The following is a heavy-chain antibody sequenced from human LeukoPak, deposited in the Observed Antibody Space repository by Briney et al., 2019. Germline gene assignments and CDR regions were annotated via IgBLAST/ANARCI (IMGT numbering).Heavy chain of an antibody. CDR2: ISYDGSNK. D-gene: IGHD3-22*01. CDR1: GFTFSSYG. Sequence: PGGSLRLSCAASGFTFSSYGMHWVRQAPGKGLEWVAVISYDGSNKYYADSVKGRFTISRDNSKNTLYLQMNSLRAGDTAVYYCAKDRITMIVVVIPPDYWGQGTLVTVSS. V-gene: IGHV3-30*18. J-gene: IGHJ4*02. CDR3: AKDRITMIVVVIPPDY.